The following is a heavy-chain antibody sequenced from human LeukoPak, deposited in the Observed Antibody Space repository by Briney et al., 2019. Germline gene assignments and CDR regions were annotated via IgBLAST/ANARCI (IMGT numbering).Heavy chain of an antibody. V-gene: IGHV4-39*07. CDR1: GGSISSSSYY. CDR3: ARFGYSYDVNWFDP. J-gene: IGHJ5*02. CDR2: IYYSGST. Sequence: SSETLSLTCTVSGGSISSSSYYWGWIRQPPGKGLEWIGSIYYSGSTYYNPSLKSRVTISVDTSKNQFSLKLSSVTAADTAVYYCARFGYSYDVNWFDPWGQGTLVTVSS. D-gene: IGHD5-18*01.